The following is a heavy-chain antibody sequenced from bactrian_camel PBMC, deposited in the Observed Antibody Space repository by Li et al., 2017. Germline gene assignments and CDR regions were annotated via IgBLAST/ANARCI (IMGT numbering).Heavy chain of an antibody. V-gene: IGHV3S53*01. CDR1: GNTYSLNC. CDR2: LSSDGTT. Sequence: QVQLVESGGGTAQPGRSLRLSCAASGNTYSLNCLGWFRQAPGNKCELVSTLSSDGTTYYAPFVKGRFTISQDNANTMVYLQMNNLKPEDTAVYYCSRGRKSVQLVCLGCPLGQGTQVTVS. J-gene: IGHJ4*01. D-gene: IGHD6*01.